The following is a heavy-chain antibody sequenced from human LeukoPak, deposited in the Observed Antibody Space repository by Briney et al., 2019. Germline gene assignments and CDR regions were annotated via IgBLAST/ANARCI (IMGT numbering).Heavy chain of an antibody. CDR3: ARALYWNYKPANWFDP. J-gene: IGHJ5*02. CDR1: GGTFSSYA. V-gene: IGHV1-69*05. Sequence: SVNVSCKASGGTFSSYAISWVRQAPGQGLEWMGGIIPIFGTANYAQKFQGRVTITTDESPSTAYMELSSLRSEDTAVYYCARALYWNYKPANWFDPWGQGTLVTVSS. D-gene: IGHD1-7*01. CDR2: IIPIFGTA.